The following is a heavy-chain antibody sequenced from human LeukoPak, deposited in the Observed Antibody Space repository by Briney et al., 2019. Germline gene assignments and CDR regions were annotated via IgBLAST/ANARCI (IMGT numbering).Heavy chain of an antibody. CDR2: IYSGGST. CDR1: GFTFSSYE. Sequence: GGSLRLSCAASGFTFSSYEMNWVRQAPGKGLEWVSVIYSGGSTYYADSVRGRFTISRDNSKNTLYLQMNSLRAEDTAVYYCAREGDTYYYGSGSYYPGAFDIWGQGTMVTVSS. V-gene: IGHV3-53*01. J-gene: IGHJ3*02. CDR3: AREGDTYYYGSGSYYPGAFDI. D-gene: IGHD3-10*01.